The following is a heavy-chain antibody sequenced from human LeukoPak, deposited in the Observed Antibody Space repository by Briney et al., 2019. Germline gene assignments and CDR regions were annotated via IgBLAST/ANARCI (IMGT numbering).Heavy chain of an antibody. CDR3: ARSDFWSGPAIPHLTFDY. Sequence: SETLSLTCTVSGGSISSYYWSWIRQPAGKGLEWIGRIYTSGSTNYNPSLKSRVTMSVDTSKNQFSLKLSSVTAADTAVYYCARSDFWSGPAIPHLTFDYWGQGTLVTVPS. V-gene: IGHV4-4*07. J-gene: IGHJ4*02. CDR2: IYTSGST. CDR1: GGSISSYY. D-gene: IGHD3-3*01.